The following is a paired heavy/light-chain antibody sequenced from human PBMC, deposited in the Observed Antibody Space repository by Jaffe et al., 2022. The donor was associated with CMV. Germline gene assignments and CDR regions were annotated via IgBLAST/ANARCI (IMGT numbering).Heavy chain of an antibody. CDR1: GFKFSSYR. CDR2: ISGNSVSM. V-gene: IGHV3-21*02. J-gene: IGHJ6*02. D-gene: IGHD1-26*01. Sequence: EVQLVESGGGLVKPGGSLRLSCAASGFKFSSYRMNWVRQAPGKGLEWVSSISGNSVSMYYADSMKGRFSISRDNAKNSLYLQINSLRDEDTAVYYCAREVDPRRIVGLSIHGMDVWGQGTTVTVSS. CDR3: AREVDPRRIVGLSIHGMDV.
Light chain of an antibody. J-gene: IGKJ4*01. Sequence: EIVMTQSPATLSVSPGERATLSCRASQSVSSNLAWYQQKPGQAPRLLIYDASARATGIPARFNGGGSGTEFTLTISSLQSEDSAVYYCQQYDNWPPVTFGGGTKVEIK. V-gene: IGKV3-15*01. CDR3: QQYDNWPPVT. CDR2: DAS. CDR1: QSVSSN.